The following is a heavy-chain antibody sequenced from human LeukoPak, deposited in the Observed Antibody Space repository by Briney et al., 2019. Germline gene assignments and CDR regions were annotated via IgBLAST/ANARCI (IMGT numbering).Heavy chain of an antibody. CDR1: GVTFSDYY. V-gene: IGHV3-11*01. D-gene: IGHD6-13*01. Sequence: PGGSLRLSCAASGVTFSDYYTTWIRQAPGKGREWGSYISSSGSTIYYADSVKGRFTISRDNAKKSLYMQMNSLRAEETAVYYCAKHPDIAGQQLPNDYWGQGTLVTVSS. CDR2: ISSSGSTI. J-gene: IGHJ4*02. CDR3: AKHPDIAGQQLPNDY.